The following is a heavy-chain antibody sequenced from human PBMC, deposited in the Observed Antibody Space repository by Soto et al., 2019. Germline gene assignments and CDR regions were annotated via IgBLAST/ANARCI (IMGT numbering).Heavy chain of an antibody. Sequence: ASVKVSCKASGYTFTSYGISWVRQAPGQGLEWMGWISAYNGNTNYAQKLQGRVTMTTDTSTSTAYMELRSLRSDDTAVYYCARRNIAAAGIATPYYYGMDVWGQGTTVTVSS. CDR3: ARRNIAAAGIATPYYYGMDV. D-gene: IGHD6-13*01. CDR2: ISAYNGNT. J-gene: IGHJ6*02. CDR1: GYTFTSYG. V-gene: IGHV1-18*01.